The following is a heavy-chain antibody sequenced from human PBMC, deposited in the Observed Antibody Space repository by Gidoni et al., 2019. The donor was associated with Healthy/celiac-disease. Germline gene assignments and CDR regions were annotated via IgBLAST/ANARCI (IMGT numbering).Heavy chain of an antibody. D-gene: IGHD1-20*01. J-gene: IGHJ4*02. CDR1: GFTFRSYA. CDR2: ISYDGSNK. V-gene: IGHV3-30-3*01. Sequence: QVQLVESGGGVVQPGRSLRLSCPALGFTFRSYARHWVRQAPGKGVEWVAVISYDGSNKYYADSVKGRFTISRDNSKNTLYLQMNSLRAEDTAVYYCARSLRGISRFYFDYWGQGTLVTVSS. CDR3: ARSLRGISRFYFDY.